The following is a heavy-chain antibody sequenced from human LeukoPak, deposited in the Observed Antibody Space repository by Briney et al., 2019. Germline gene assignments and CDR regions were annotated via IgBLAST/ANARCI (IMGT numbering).Heavy chain of an antibody. CDR1: GGTFSSYA. CDR3: AGYYDSSGYFRVRDDAFDI. V-gene: IGHV1-69*06. J-gene: IGHJ3*02. CDR2: IIPIFGTA. Sequence: ASVKVSCKASGGTFSSYAISWVRQAPGQGLEWMGGIIPIFGTANYAQKFQGRVTITADKSASTAYMELSSLRSEDTAVYYCAGYYDSSGYFRVRDDAFDIWGQGTMVTVSS. D-gene: IGHD3-22*01.